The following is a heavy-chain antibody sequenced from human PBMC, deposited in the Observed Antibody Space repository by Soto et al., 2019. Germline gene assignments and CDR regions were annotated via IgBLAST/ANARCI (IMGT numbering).Heavy chain of an antibody. J-gene: IGHJ6*02. CDR1: GFSFSNGGMC. CDR3: ARIKGDGYCSGAEMDV. V-gene: IGHV2-70*01. Sequence: GAALVTPTPPLILTFTLSGFSFSNGGMCLTWIRQPPGKALEWLGLIDRDDNKYYSTSLKTRLTISKDTSKNQVVLTMTNVDPGDTGTYYCARIKGDGYCSGAEMDVWGQGTTVTLSS. D-gene: IGHD2-15*01. CDR2: IDRDDNK.